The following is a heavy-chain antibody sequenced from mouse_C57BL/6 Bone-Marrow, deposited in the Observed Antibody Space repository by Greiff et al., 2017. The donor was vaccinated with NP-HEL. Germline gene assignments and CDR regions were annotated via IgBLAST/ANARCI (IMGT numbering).Heavy chain of an antibody. V-gene: IGHV5-17*01. CDR1: GFTFSDYG. Sequence: EVKLVESGGGLVKPGGSLKLSCAASGFTFSDYGMHWVRQAPEKGLEWVAYISSGSSTIYYADTVKGRFTISRDNAKNTLFLQMTSLRSEDTAMYYCARGAGVSWYFDVWGTGTTVTVSS. CDR3: ARGAGVSWYFDV. J-gene: IGHJ1*03. CDR2: ISSGSSTI.